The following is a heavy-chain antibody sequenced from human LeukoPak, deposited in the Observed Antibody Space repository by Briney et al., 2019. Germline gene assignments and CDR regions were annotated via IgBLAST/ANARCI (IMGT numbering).Heavy chain of an antibody. CDR1: GYTFTNYG. V-gene: IGHV1-18*01. Sequence: ASVKVSCKASGYTFTNYGISWLRQAPGRGLAWMGWISAYNGNTNYAQKLQGRVTMTTDTSTSTAYMELRSLRSDDTAVYYCARQRDPHPFDYWGQGTLVTVSS. J-gene: IGHJ4*02. CDR2: ISAYNGNT. CDR3: ARQRDPHPFDY.